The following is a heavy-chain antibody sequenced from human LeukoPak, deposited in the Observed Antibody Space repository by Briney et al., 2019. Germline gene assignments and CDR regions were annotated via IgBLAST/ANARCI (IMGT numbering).Heavy chain of an antibody. D-gene: IGHD2-2*03. CDR2: IRYDGTNK. Sequence: GGSLRLSCAASGFTFSSYSMNWVRRAPGKGLEWVAFIRYDGTNKYYADSVKGRFTISRDNSKNTLYLQMNSLRAGDTAVYYCASGYCSSTSCYMRAGYFDYWGQGTLVTVSS. V-gene: IGHV3-30*02. CDR1: GFTFSSYS. CDR3: ASGYCSSTSCYMRAGYFDY. J-gene: IGHJ4*02.